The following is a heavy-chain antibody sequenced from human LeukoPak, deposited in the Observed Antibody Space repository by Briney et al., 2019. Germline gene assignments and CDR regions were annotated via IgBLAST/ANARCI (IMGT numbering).Heavy chain of an antibody. CDR3: ARVGFGELYSPFDY. CDR2: IYYSGST. Sequence: PSETLSLTCTVSGGAISSYYWSWIRQPPGKGLEWIGYIYYSGSTNYNPSLKSRVTISVDTSKNQFSLKLSSVTAADTAVSYCARVGFGELYSPFDYWGQGTLVTVSS. V-gene: IGHV4-59*01. D-gene: IGHD3-10*01. CDR1: GGAISSYY. J-gene: IGHJ4*02.